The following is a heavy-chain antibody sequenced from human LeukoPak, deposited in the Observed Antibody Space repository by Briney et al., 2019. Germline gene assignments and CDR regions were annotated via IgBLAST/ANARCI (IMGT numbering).Heavy chain of an antibody. D-gene: IGHD4-17*01. CDR1: GGSISSGGYY. V-gene: IGHV4-61*02. J-gene: IGHJ4*02. CDR3: ARDRSRYGEGFAY. Sequence: NPSETLSLTCTVSGGSISSGGYYWNWIRQHPGKGLEWIGRIYTSGSTNYNPSLKSRVTMSVDTSKNQFSLKLSSVTAADTAVYYCARDRSRYGEGFAYWGQGTLVTVSS. CDR2: IYTSGST.